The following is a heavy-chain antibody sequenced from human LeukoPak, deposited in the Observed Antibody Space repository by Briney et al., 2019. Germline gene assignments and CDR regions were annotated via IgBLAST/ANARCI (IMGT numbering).Heavy chain of an antibody. Sequence: GGSLRLSCAASGFTFSSYSMNWVRQAPGKGLEWVAVIWYDGSNKYYADSVKGRFTISRDNSKNTLYLQMNSLRAEDTAVYYCAKGETAGSPFDYWGQGTLVTVSS. D-gene: IGHD1-14*01. V-gene: IGHV3-30*02. CDR2: IWYDGSNK. J-gene: IGHJ4*02. CDR3: AKGETAGSPFDY. CDR1: GFTFSSYS.